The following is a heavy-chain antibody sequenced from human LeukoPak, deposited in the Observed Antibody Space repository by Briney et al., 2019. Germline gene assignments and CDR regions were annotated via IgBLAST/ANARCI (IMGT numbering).Heavy chain of an antibody. D-gene: IGHD3-10*01. CDR3: ARVGTYGSGSYLSWLDY. V-gene: IGHV4-39*07. J-gene: IGHJ4*02. Sequence: SETLSLTCTVSGGSISSSSYYWGWIRQPPGKGLEWIGSMYYSGSTYYNPSLKSRVTISVDTSKNQFSLKLSSVTAADTAVYYCARVGTYGSGSYLSWLDYWGQGTLVTVSS. CDR2: MYYSGST. CDR1: GGSISSSSYY.